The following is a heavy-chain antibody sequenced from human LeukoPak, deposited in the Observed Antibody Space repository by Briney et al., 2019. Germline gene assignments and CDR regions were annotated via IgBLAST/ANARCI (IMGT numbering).Heavy chain of an antibody. Sequence: ASVKVSCKASGYTFTGYYMHWVRQAPGQGLEWMGWINPNSGGTNYAQKFQGRVTMTRDTSISTAYMELSRLRSDDTAVYYCARATLTGYYNLFDYWGQGTLVTVSS. CDR1: GYTFTGYY. D-gene: IGHD3-9*01. J-gene: IGHJ4*02. V-gene: IGHV1-2*02. CDR2: INPNSGGT. CDR3: ARATLTGYYNLFDY.